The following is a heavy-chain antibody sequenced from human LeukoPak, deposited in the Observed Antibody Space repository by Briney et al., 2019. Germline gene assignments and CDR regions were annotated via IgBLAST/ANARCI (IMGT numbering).Heavy chain of an antibody. V-gene: IGHV3-23*01. CDR2: ISGSGGST. Sequence: GGSLRLSCAASGFTCSSYSMNWVRQAPGKGLEWVSAISGSGGSTYYADSVKGRFTISRDNSKNTLYLQMNSLRAEDTAVYYCAKGDTPFYVDYWGQGTLVTVSS. J-gene: IGHJ4*02. D-gene: IGHD1-26*01. CDR3: AKGDTPFYVDY. CDR1: GFTCSSYS.